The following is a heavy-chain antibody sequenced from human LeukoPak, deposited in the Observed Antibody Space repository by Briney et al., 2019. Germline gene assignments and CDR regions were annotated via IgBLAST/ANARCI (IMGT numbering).Heavy chain of an antibody. Sequence: PSETLSLTCTVSGGSTSSYYWSWIRQPPGKGLEWIGYIYYSGSTNYNPSLKSRVTISVDTSKNQFSLKLSSVTAADTAVYYCARVGYSGYDLEYWGQGTLVTVSS. D-gene: IGHD5-12*01. J-gene: IGHJ4*02. CDR3: ARVGYSGYDLEY. CDR1: GGSTSSYY. CDR2: IYYSGST. V-gene: IGHV4-59*01.